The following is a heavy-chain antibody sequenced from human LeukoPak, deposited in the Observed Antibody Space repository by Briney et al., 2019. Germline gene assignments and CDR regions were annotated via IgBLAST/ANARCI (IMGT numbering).Heavy chain of an antibody. Sequence: SETLSLTCTVSGGSISSYYWSWIRQPPGKGLEWIGYIYYSGGTNHNPSLKSRVTISVDTSKNQFSLKLSSVTAADTAVYYCARHGGSGSYYYGDWFDPWGQGTLVTVSS. CDR3: ARHGGSGSYYYGDWFDP. D-gene: IGHD3-10*01. J-gene: IGHJ5*02. V-gene: IGHV4-59*08. CDR2: IYYSGGT. CDR1: GGSISSYY.